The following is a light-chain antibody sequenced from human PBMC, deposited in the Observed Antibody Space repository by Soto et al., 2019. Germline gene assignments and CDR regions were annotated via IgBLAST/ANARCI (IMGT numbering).Light chain of an antibody. J-gene: IGKJ2*01. Sequence: ETVMTQSPGTLSVSPGETVTVSCRASQSVSSNLAWYQQKPGHAPRLLIYATSTRATGIPARFSGSGSGTDFTLTIISLQFEDFAVYYCQQYNNLYTFGQGTKLEIK. V-gene: IGKV3-15*01. CDR3: QQYNNLYT. CDR1: QSVSSN. CDR2: ATS.